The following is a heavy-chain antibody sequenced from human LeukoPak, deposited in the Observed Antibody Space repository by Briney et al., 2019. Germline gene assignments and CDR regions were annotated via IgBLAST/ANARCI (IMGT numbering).Heavy chain of an antibody. Sequence: GGSLRLSCAASGFTFSTYWMHWVRQAPGKGPVWVSRINSDGSDTDYADSVKGRFTISRDNAKNTLSLQMNSLRAEDTAVYYCAKVRLTGRMDYPYYYYGMDVWGQGTTVTVSS. V-gene: IGHV3-74*01. J-gene: IGHJ6*02. CDR3: AKVRLTGRMDYPYYYYGMDV. CDR2: INSDGSDT. CDR1: GFTFSTYW. D-gene: IGHD3-16*01.